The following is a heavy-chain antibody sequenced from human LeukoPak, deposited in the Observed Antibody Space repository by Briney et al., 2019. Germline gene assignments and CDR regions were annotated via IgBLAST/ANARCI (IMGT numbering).Heavy chain of an antibody. V-gene: IGHV1-18*01. J-gene: IGHJ3*02. CDR2: ISAYNGNT. CDR1: GYTFTSYG. Sequence: ASVTVSCMASGYTFTSYGISWVRQAPGQGLEWMGWISAYNGNTNYAQKLQGRVTMTTDTSTSTAYMELRSLRSDDTAVYYCARGPANYYDSSSPFLFDIWGQGTMVTVSS. CDR3: ARGPANYYDSSSPFLFDI. D-gene: IGHD3-22*01.